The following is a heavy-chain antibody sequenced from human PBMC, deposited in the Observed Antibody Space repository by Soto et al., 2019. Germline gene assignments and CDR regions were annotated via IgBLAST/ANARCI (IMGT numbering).Heavy chain of an antibody. D-gene: IGHD6-13*01. J-gene: IGHJ5*02. CDR2: IWYDGTYK. V-gene: IGHV3-33*01. CDR3: ASARIAAAGPKWLDP. Sequence: QVRLVESGGGVVQPGRSLRLSCAASGFAFNTYGIQWVRQAPGKGLEWVAVIWYDGTYKYYADSVNGRFTISRDNSKNTVYLQMNGLRAEDTAVYHCASARIAAAGPKWLDPWGQGTLVTVSS. CDR1: GFAFNTYG.